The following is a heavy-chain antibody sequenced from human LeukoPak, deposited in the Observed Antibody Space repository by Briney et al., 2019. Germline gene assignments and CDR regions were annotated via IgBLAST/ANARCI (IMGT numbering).Heavy chain of an antibody. D-gene: IGHD1-26*01. V-gene: IGHV4-59*13. CDR1: GGSISSYY. CDR3: ARVRIGETSYDASDV. Sequence: SETLSLTCTVSGGSISSYYETWIRQPPGKGLEWIGDIYITGSTNYNPYLKRRVTMSVDTSKNQFSLRLSSVTAADTAVYYCARVRIGETSYDASDVWGLGTMVTVSS. J-gene: IGHJ3*01. CDR2: IYITGST.